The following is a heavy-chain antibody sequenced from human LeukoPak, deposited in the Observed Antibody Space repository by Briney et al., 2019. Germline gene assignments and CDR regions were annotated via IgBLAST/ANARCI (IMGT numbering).Heavy chain of an antibody. CDR3: ARDSPAGTSWRSEPTFDY. Sequence: GGSLRLSCSASGFTFSTYAMHWVRQAPGKGLEFVSSITSNGDNIFYADSVKGRFTISRDNSKNTLYLQMSSLRAEDTAVYYCARDSPAGTSWRSEPTFDYWGQGTLVTVTS. CDR1: GFTFSTYA. D-gene: IGHD2-2*01. J-gene: IGHJ4*02. V-gene: IGHV3-64D*09. CDR2: ITSNGDNI.